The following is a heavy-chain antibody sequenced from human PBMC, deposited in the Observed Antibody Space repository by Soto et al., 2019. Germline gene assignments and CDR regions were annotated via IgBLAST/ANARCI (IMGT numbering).Heavy chain of an antibody. CDR2: IIPILGIA. J-gene: IGHJ6*03. D-gene: IGHD2-2*01. Sequence: QVQLVQSGAEVKKPGSSVKVSCKASGGTFSSYTISWVRQAPGQGLEWMGRIIPILGIANYAQKFQGRVTITADKTTSTAYMELSSLRSEDTAVYYCAREEIVVVPAALPYYYYYYMDVWGKGTTVTVSS. V-gene: IGHV1-69*08. CDR3: AREEIVVVPAALPYYYYYYMDV. CDR1: GGTFSSYT.